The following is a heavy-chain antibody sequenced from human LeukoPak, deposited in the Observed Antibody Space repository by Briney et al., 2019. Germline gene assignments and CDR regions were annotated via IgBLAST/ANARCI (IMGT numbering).Heavy chain of an antibody. J-gene: IGHJ4*02. Sequence: SETLSLTCTVSGGSISSYYWSWIRQPLGKGLEWIGYIYYSGSTNYNPSLKSRVTISVDTSKNQFSLKLSSVTAADTAVYYCARSTTVTVPFDYWGQGTLVTVSS. D-gene: IGHD4-17*01. CDR3: ARSTTVTVPFDY. CDR1: GGSISSYY. CDR2: IYYSGST. V-gene: IGHV4-59*12.